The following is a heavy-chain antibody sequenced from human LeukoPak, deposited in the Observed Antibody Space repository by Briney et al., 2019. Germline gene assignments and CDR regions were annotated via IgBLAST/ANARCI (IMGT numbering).Heavy chain of an antibody. Sequence: EASVKVSCKASGYTFTSYDINWVRQATGQGLEWMGWMNPNSGNTGYAQKFQGRVTMTRNTSISTAYMELSSLRSEDTAVYYCARIRARGRTGFIVVVTAMKERREYYFDYWGQGTLVTVSS. J-gene: IGHJ4*02. CDR2: MNPNSGNT. V-gene: IGHV1-8*01. CDR3: ARIRARGRTGFIVVVTAMKERREYYFDY. D-gene: IGHD2-21*02. CDR1: GYTFTSYD.